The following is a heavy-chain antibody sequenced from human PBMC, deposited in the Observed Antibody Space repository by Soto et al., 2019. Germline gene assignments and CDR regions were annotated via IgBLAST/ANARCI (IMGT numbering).Heavy chain of an antibody. CDR2: IYPGDSDT. Sequence: PGESLKLSCKGSGYSFTSYWIGWVRQMPGKGLEWMGIIYPGDSDTRYSPSFQGQVTISADKSISTAYLQWSSLKASDTAMYYCARPLYYYDSSGYYYYGMDVWGQGTTVTVSS. CDR3: ARPLYYYDSSGYYYYGMDV. J-gene: IGHJ6*02. D-gene: IGHD3-22*01. V-gene: IGHV5-51*01. CDR1: GYSFTSYW.